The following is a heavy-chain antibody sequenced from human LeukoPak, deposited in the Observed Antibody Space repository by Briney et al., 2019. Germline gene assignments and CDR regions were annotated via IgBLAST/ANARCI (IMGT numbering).Heavy chain of an antibody. V-gene: IGHV4-30-2*01. CDR3: ARGYSSSPNWFDP. D-gene: IGHD6-6*01. Sequence: PSQTLSLTCTVSGGSISSGGYYWSWIRQPPGKGLEWIGYIYHSGSTYYNPSLKSRVTISVDRSKNQFSLKLSSVTAADTAVYYCARGYSSSPNWFDPWGQGTLVTVSS. CDR1: GGSISSGGYY. CDR2: IYHSGST. J-gene: IGHJ5*02.